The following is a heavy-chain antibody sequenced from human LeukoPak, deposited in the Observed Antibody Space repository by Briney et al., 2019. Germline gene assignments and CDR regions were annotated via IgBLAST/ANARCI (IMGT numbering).Heavy chain of an antibody. J-gene: IGHJ4*02. CDR2: ISGSGGST. CDR3: AKPHNYDILTGYRHFDY. V-gene: IGHV3-23*01. Sequence: GGSLRLSXAASGFTFSSYAMSWVRQAPGKGMEWVSVISGSGGSTYYADSVKGRFTISRDNSKNTLYLQMNSLRAEDTAVYYCAKPHNYDILTGYRHFDYWGQGTLVTVSS. CDR1: GFTFSSYA. D-gene: IGHD3-9*01.